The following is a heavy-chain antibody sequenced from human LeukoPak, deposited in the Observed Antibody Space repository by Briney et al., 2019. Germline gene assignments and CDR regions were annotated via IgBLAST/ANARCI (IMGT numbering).Heavy chain of an antibody. CDR1: GFTFSTYE. D-gene: IGHD4-17*01. J-gene: IGHJ4*02. CDR2: ISSSGSTI. Sequence: GGSLRLSCAASGFTFSTYEMNWVRQAPGKGLEWVSYISSSGSTIYYADSVKGRFTISRDNAKDSLYLQMNSLRVEDTAVYYCARGGDSHSGFDYWGQGTLVTVSS. CDR3: ARGGDSHSGFDY. V-gene: IGHV3-48*03.